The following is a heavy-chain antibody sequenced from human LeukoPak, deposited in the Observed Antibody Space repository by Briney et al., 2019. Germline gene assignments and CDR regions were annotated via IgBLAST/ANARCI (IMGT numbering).Heavy chain of an antibody. CDR3: ARVSVAGTGPDY. CDR2: FSYNVHS. Sequence: SETLSLTCTVSGGSVSSSNCYWSWIRQPPGKGLEWVGFFSYNVHSDYNPSLKSRVTISVDTSKNQFSLRLSSVTAADTAIYYCARVSVAGTGPDYWGQGTQVTVSS. V-gene: IGHV4-61*01. D-gene: IGHD6-13*01. J-gene: IGHJ4*02. CDR1: GGSVSSSNCY.